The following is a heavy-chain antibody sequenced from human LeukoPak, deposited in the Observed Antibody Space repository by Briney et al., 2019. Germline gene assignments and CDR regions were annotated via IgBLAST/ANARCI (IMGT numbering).Heavy chain of an antibody. J-gene: IGHJ3*02. V-gene: IGHV3-23*01. CDR2: ISGSGGST. CDR3: AKMTTYSSSSGRGAFDI. Sequence: GGSLRLSCAASGFTFSSYAMSWVRQAPGKGLEWVSAISGSGGSTYCADSVKGRFTISRDNSKNTLYLQMNSLRAEDTAVYYCAKMTTYSSSSGRGAFDIWGQGTMVTVSS. D-gene: IGHD6-6*01. CDR1: GFTFSSYA.